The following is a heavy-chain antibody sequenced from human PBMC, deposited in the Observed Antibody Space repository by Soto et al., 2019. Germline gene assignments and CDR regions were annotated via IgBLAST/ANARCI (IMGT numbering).Heavy chain of an antibody. J-gene: IGHJ4*02. CDR2: IYHSGST. V-gene: IGHV4-59*01. CDR1: GASISSSY. Sequence: PSETLSLTCTVSGASISSSYWSWIRRSPGKGLEWIGYIYHSGSTKYNPSLKSRVTISVDTSKNQFSVKLSSVTAADTAVYYCARVWGLDYIDSWGQGTRVTVSS. CDR3: ARVWGLDYIDS. D-gene: IGHD7-27*01.